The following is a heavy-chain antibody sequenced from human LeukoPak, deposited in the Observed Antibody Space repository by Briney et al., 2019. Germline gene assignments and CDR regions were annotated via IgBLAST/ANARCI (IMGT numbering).Heavy chain of an antibody. V-gene: IGHV3-64D*09. D-gene: IGHD3-22*01. Sequence: GGSLRLSCSASGFTFSSCAMHWVRQAPGKGLEYVSAISSNGGSTYYADSVKGRFTISRDNSKNTLYLQMSSLRAEDTAVYYCVKDSLHMRDSRDTGLDYWGQGTLVTVSS. J-gene: IGHJ4*02. CDR1: GFTFSSCA. CDR2: ISSNGGST. CDR3: VKDSLHMRDSRDTGLDY.